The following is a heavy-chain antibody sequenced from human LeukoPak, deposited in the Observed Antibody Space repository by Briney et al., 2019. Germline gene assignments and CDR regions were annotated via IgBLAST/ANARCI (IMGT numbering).Heavy chain of an antibody. CDR2: VNLQGST. Sequence: GSLRLSCAASGFTFSSYAMSWVRQPPGKGLEWIGEVNLQGSTNYNPSLMRRVAISVDTSANHVSLQLTSVTAADTAVYYRAREGGPYRPLDYSGQGTLVTVSS. V-gene: IGHV4-34*01. CDR1: GFTFSSYA. CDR3: AREGGPYRPLDY. J-gene: IGHJ4*02.